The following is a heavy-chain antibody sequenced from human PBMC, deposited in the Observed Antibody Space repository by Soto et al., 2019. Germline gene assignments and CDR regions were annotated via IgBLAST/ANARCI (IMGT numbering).Heavy chain of an antibody. Sequence: QVQLQESGPGLVKPSQILSLTCTVSGGSISSGGYYWSWVRKHPGKGLEWIGYIYYSGSTYYNPSLKSRVTISVDTSKNQFSLKLSSVTAADTAVYYCARVHANLNTLGYWGQGTLVTVSS. D-gene: IGHD2-2*01. CDR1: GGSISSGGYY. J-gene: IGHJ4*02. CDR2: IYYSGST. V-gene: IGHV4-31*03. CDR3: ARVHANLNTLGY.